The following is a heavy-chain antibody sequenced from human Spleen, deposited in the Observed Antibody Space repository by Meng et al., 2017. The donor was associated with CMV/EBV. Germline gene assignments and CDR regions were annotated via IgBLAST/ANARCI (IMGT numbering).Heavy chain of an antibody. V-gene: IGHV3-9*01. CDR1: GFTFDRSA. J-gene: IGHJ6*02. CDR3: AKDIQYYYGSKRFHYYGMDV. Sequence: SLKISCAASGFTFDRSAIHWVRQVPGKGLEWVSGIGYNSDYIGYADSVKGRFTISRDNAKNSVYLQMNSLRPEDTAFYYCAKDIQYYYGSKRFHYYGMDVWGQGTTVTVSS. D-gene: IGHD3-10*01. CDR2: IGYNSDYI.